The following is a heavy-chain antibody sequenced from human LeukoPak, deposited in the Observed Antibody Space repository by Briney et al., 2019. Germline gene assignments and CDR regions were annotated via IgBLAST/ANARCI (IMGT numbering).Heavy chain of an antibody. Sequence: GGSLRLSCAASGFTVSSNYMSWVRQAPGKGLEWVSVIYSGGNTYYTDSVKGRFTISRDNSKNTLHLQMNSLRAEDTAVYYCARGQYTYGYLHAFDIWGQGTMVTVSS. J-gene: IGHJ3*02. D-gene: IGHD5-18*01. CDR1: GFTVSSNY. V-gene: IGHV3-53*01. CDR2: IYSGGNT. CDR3: ARGQYTYGYLHAFDI.